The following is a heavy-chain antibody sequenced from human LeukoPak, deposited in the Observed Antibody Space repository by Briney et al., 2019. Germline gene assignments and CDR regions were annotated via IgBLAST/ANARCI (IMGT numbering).Heavy chain of an antibody. Sequence: GGSLRLSCAVSGITISNYGMSWVRQAPGKGLEWVAGISGSGGGTKYADSVKGRFTISRDNSKNTLHLQMNSLRAEDTAVYFCAKRGVVIRVILVGFHKEAYYFDSWGQGALVTVSS. D-gene: IGHD3-22*01. J-gene: IGHJ4*02. CDR1: GITISNYG. V-gene: IGHV3-23*01. CDR3: AKRGVVIRVILVGFHKEAYYFDS. CDR2: ISGSGGGT.